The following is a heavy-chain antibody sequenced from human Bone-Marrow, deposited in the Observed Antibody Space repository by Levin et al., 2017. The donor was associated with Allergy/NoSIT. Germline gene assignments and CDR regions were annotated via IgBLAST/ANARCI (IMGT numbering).Heavy chain of an antibody. J-gene: IGHJ4*01. V-gene: IGHV3-23*01. CDR3: AKAGAARGAYYFDY. Sequence: GGSLRLSCAASGFTFTDFAMIWVRQAPGKGLEWVSGVSGSGAGTYYADSVKGRFTISRDNSKNRLYLHMNSLRADDSAIYYCAKAGAARGAYYFDYWGHGTLVTVSS. D-gene: IGHD6-6*01. CDR1: GFTFTDFA. CDR2: VSGSGAGT.